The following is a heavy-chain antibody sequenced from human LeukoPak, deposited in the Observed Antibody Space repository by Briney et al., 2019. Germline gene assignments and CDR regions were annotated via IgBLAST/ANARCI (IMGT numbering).Heavy chain of an antibody. CDR3: ARDRSGWYGRAFDY. V-gene: IGHV3-7*01. D-gene: IGHD6-19*01. Sequence: GALRLSCAASGFTFSSYAMSWVRQAPGKGLEWVANIKQDGSEKYYVDSVKGRFTISRDNAKNSLYLQMNSLRAEDTAVYYCARDRSGWYGRAFDYWGQGTLVTVSS. CDR1: GFTFSSYA. J-gene: IGHJ4*02. CDR2: IKQDGSEK.